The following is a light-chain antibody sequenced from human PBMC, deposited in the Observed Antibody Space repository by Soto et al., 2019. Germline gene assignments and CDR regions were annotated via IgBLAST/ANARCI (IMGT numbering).Light chain of an antibody. CDR1: QSISSW. Sequence: DIQMTQSPSTLSASVGDRVTITCRASQSISSWLAWYQQKPGTAPKLLIYKASSLESGVPSSFSGSGSGTEFTLTISSLQPDDFATYYCQQYVTSFRSFGQGTKVDIK. V-gene: IGKV1-5*03. J-gene: IGKJ1*01. CDR2: KAS. CDR3: QQYVTSFRS.